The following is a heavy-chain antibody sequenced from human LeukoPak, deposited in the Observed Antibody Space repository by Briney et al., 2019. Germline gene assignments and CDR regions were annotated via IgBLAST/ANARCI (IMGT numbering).Heavy chain of an antibody. CDR1: GFTFSDYS. J-gene: IGHJ4*02. CDR3: ARDGITIFGVVSSPFDY. CDR2: ISSSGSTI. V-gene: IGHV3-11*01. Sequence: GGSLRLSCAASGFTFSDYSMSWIRQAPGKGLEWVSYISSSGSTIYYTDSVKGRFTISRDNAKSSLYLQMSSLRGEDTAVYYCARDGITIFGVVSSPFDYWGQGTLVTVSS. D-gene: IGHD3-3*01.